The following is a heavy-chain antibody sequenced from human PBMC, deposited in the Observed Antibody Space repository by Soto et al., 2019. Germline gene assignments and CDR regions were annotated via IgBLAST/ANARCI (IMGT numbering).Heavy chain of an antibody. CDR2: ISYSGST. J-gene: IGHJ6*03. CDR3: ARQRYCSSTSCSLDLYYMDV. CDR1: GGSISSYH. Sequence: SETLSLTCTVSGGSISSYHWSWIRQPPGKGLEWIGYISYSGSTNYNPSLKSRVSISVDTTKNQFSLKLSSVTAADTAVYYCARQRYCSSTSCSLDLYYMDVWGKGTTVTVSS. V-gene: IGHV4-59*08. D-gene: IGHD2-2*01.